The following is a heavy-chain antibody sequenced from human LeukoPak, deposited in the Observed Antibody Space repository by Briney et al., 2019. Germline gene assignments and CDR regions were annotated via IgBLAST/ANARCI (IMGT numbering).Heavy chain of an antibody. CDR3: ASPLDLVVDAFDI. CDR2: ISYDGSNK. Sequence: PGGSLRLSCAASGFTFSSYAMHWVRQAPGKGLEWVAVISYDGSNKYYADSVKGRFTISRDNAKNSLYLQMNSLRAEDTAVYYCASPLDLVVDAFDIWGQGTMVTVSS. V-gene: IGHV3-30*04. D-gene: IGHD2-8*02. CDR1: GFTFSSYA. J-gene: IGHJ3*02.